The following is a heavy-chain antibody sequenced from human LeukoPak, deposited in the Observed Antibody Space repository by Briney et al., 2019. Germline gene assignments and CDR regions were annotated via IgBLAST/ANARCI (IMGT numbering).Heavy chain of an antibody. CDR2: ISNDGGGT. V-gene: IGHV3-23*01. Sequence: GGSLRLSCAASGFIFNNYGLIWIRQAPGKGLEWVSAISNDGGGTNYADFVKGRFTFSRDNSKNTLFLQMNSLRAEDTALYYCAKGSSGYFVDLWGQGTLVTVS. CDR1: GFIFNNYG. D-gene: IGHD3-22*01. CDR3: AKGSSGYFVDL. J-gene: IGHJ5*02.